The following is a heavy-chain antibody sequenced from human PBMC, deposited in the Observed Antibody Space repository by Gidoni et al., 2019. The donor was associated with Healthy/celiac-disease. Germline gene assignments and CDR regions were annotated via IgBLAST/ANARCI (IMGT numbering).Heavy chain of an antibody. CDR1: GFTFSNAW. J-gene: IGHJ6*02. V-gene: IGHV3-15*01. Sequence: EVQLLESWGGLVKPGGSLRLSCSASGFTFSNAWVSWVRQAPGKGLEWVGRITSKTDGGTTDYAAPVKGRFTISRDDSKNTLYLQMNSLKTEDTAVYYCTTSMDVWGQGTTVTVSS. CDR3: TTSMDV. CDR2: ITSKTDGGTT.